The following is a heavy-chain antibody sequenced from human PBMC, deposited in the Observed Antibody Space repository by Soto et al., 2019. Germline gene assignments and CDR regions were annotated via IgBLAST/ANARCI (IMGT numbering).Heavy chain of an antibody. Sequence: GGSLRLSCAASGFTFSSYAMSWVRQAPGKGLEWVSAISGRGDRTYYADSVKGRFTISRDNSANTVFLQMNSLRAEDTAVYYCAKEPQSNGWFDPWGQGTLVTVSS. D-gene: IGHD2-8*01. V-gene: IGHV3-23*01. CDR2: ISGRGDRT. J-gene: IGHJ5*02. CDR1: GFTFSSYA. CDR3: AKEPQSNGWFDP.